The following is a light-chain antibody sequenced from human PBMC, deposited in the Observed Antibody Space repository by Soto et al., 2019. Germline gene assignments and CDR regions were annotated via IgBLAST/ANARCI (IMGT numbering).Light chain of an antibody. J-gene: IGKJ4*01. CDR1: QSVVSTY. Sequence: EVVLTQSPGTLSLSPGERATLSCRASQSVVSTYLAWYQQKPGQAPRLLISGASTRATGIPDRFSGSGSGTEFTLTISSLQSEDFAVYYCQEYNNWPALTFGGGTKVDIK. V-gene: IGKV3-15*01. CDR2: GAS. CDR3: QEYNNWPALT.